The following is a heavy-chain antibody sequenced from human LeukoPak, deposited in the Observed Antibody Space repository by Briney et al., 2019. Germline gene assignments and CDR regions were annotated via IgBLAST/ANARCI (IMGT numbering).Heavy chain of an antibody. D-gene: IGHD3-3*01. J-gene: IGHJ4*02. V-gene: IGHV1-3*01. Sequence: ASVKVSCKASGYTSTSYAMHWVRQAPGQRLEWMGWINAGNGNTKYSQKSQGRVTITRDTSASTAYMELSSLRSEDTAVYYCARVRPSITIFGVVIINEYYFDYWGQGTLVTVSS. CDR1: GYTSTSYA. CDR3: ARVRPSITIFGVVIINEYYFDY. CDR2: INAGNGNT.